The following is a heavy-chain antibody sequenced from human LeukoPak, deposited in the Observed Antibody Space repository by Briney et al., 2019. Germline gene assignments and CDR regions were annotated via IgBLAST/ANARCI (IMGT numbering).Heavy chain of an antibody. CDR3: ARDRDSSGWFDY. CDR2: IYYSGSA. J-gene: IGHJ4*02. Sequence: KPSETLSLTRTVSGXAISGFYGGWIRQPPRKGLEWIGFIYYSGSANYNPSLKSRVTMSVDTSKNQFSLKLSSVTAADTAFYYCARDRDSSGWFDYWGQGTLVTVSS. D-gene: IGHD6-19*01. V-gene: IGHV4-59*01. CDR1: GXAISGFY.